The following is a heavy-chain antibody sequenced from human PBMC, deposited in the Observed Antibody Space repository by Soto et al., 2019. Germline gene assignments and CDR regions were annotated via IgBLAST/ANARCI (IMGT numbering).Heavy chain of an antibody. CDR2: IYWDDDK. V-gene: IGHV2-5*02. Sequence: QITLMESGPTVVKPTQTLTLTCTFSGFSLTTNGVGVGWIRQPPGKALEWLALIYWDDDKRYSPTLKSRLAITKDISKNQVALTLTDVDPVDAATYFCVHHVTGGSFDVWGQGSRVTVSS. D-gene: IGHD4-4*01. CDR1: GFSLTTNGVG. J-gene: IGHJ3*01. CDR3: VHHVTGGSFDV.